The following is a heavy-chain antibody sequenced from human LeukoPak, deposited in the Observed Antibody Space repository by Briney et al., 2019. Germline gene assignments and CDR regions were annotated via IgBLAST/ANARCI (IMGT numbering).Heavy chain of an antibody. V-gene: IGHV4-31*03. D-gene: IGHD5-18*01. CDR1: GGSISSGAYY. J-gene: IGHJ4*02. Sequence: SETLSPTCTVSGGSISSGAYYWSWIRQHPGKGLEWIGYITYGGSTYYNPSLKSRIIISVDTSKNQFSLTLTSVTAADTAVFYCARGYRSGFDYWGQGTLVTVSS. CDR3: ARGYRSGFDY. CDR2: ITYGGST.